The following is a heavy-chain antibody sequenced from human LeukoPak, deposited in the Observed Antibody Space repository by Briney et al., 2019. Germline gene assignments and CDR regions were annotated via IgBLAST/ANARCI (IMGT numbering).Heavy chain of an antibody. D-gene: IGHD6-6*01. V-gene: IGHV4-4*02. J-gene: IGHJ5*02. Sequence: SGTLSLTCAVSGGSISSSNWWSWVRQPPGKGLEWIGEISHSGSTNYNPSLKSRVTISVDKSKNQFSLKLSSVTAADTAVYYCATGGSIAARTLFDPWGQGTLVTVSS. CDR3: ATGGSIAARTLFDP. CDR2: ISHSGST. CDR1: GGSISSSNW.